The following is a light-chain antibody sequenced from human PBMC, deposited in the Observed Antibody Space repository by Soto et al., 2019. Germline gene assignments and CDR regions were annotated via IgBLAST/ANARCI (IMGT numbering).Light chain of an antibody. CDR2: GAS. J-gene: IGKJ1*01. CDR1: QNIYSRY. V-gene: IGKV3-20*01. CDR3: QPFDESLTWT. Sequence: ESVLTQSPGTLSLSPGERATLSCRASQNIYSRYLTWYQQKPGQAPRLLIYGASSRATGIPDRFSGSGSGTDFTLTISRLEPEDVAVYYCQPFDESLTWTFGQGTKVEI.